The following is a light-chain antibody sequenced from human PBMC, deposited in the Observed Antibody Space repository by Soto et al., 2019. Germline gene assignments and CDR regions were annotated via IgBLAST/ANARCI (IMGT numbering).Light chain of an antibody. J-gene: IGKJ1*01. CDR3: QQYNKGWT. V-gene: IGKV3-15*01. CDR1: QSLSSN. Sequence: EIVMTQSPATLSVSPGETATLSCRASQSLSSNLAWYQQKPGQAPRLLIYSASTRATGIPGRFSGSGSGTAFTLTISSLQSEDFALYYCQQYNKGWTFGQGTKLEIK. CDR2: SAS.